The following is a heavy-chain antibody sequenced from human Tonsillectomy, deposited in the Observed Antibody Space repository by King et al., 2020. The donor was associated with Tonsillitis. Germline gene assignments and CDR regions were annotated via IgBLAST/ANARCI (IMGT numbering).Heavy chain of an antibody. V-gene: IGHV5-51*01. Sequence: QLVQSGAEVKKPGESLKISCKGSGYSFTSYWIGWVRQMPGKGLEWMGMIYPDDSDTRYSPSFQGQVTISADKSISTAYLQWSILKASDTAMYYCATGYCSGGSCFHDAFDIWGQGTMVTVSS. J-gene: IGHJ3*02. CDR2: IYPDDSDT. D-gene: IGHD2-15*01. CDR1: GYSFTSYW. CDR3: ATGYCSGGSCFHDAFDI.